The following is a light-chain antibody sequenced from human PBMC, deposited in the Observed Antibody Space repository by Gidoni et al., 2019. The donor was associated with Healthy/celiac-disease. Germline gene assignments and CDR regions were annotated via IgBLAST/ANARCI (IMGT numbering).Light chain of an antibody. Sequence: EIVLTQSPATLSVSPGERATLSCRASQSVSSYLAWYQQKPGQAPRLLIYDASNRATGIPARFSGSGSGTDFPLTIRSLEPEDFAVYHCQQRSHWPYTFXQXTKLEIK. CDR3: QQRSHWPYT. V-gene: IGKV3-11*01. CDR1: QSVSSY. CDR2: DAS. J-gene: IGKJ2*01.